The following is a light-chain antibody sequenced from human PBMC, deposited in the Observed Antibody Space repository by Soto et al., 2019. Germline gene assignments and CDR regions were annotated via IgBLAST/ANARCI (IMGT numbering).Light chain of an antibody. CDR1: SSDVGGYNS. Sequence: QSALTQPASVSGSPGQSITISCSGTSSDVGGYNSVSWYRQYPGKAPKLIIYEVANRPSVVSDRFSGSKSGNTASLTISGLQADDEADYYCYSYRGTSTRYVFGTGTKLTVL. V-gene: IGLV2-14*01. J-gene: IGLJ1*01. CDR3: YSYRGTSTRYV. CDR2: EVA.